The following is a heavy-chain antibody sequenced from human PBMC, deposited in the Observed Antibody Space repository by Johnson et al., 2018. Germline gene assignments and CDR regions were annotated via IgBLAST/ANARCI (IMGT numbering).Heavy chain of an antibody. V-gene: IGHV3-30*03. Sequence: QVQLVESGGGVVQPGRSLRLSCAASGFTFSSYGMHWVRQAPGKGLEWVAVISYDGSNKYYADSVKGRFTISRDNSKNTLYLQMTSLRAEDTAVYYCARADMVLMVYAPFRDVWGKGTTVTVSS. D-gene: IGHD2-8*01. CDR3: ARADMVLMVYAPFRDV. CDR1: GFTFSSYG. CDR2: ISYDGSNK. J-gene: IGHJ6*04.